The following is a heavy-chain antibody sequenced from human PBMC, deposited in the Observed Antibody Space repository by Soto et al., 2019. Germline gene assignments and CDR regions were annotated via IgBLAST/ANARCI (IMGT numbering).Heavy chain of an antibody. CDR2: IYYSGST. CDR3: ASYGPGSYPGSAP. CDR1: GGSISSYY. V-gene: IGHV4-59*01. Sequence: SETLSLTCTVSGGSISSYYWSWIRQPPGKGLEWIGYIYYSGSTNYNPSLKSRVTISVDTSKNQFSLKLSSVTAADTAVYYCASYGPGSYPGSAPWGQGTLVTVS. J-gene: IGHJ5*02. D-gene: IGHD3-10*01.